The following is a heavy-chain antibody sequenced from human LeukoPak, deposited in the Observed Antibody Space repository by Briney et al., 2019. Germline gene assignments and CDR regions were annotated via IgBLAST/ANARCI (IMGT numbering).Heavy chain of an antibody. CDR2: IYFSGTT. J-gene: IGHJ4*02. D-gene: IGHD5-12*01. Sequence: PSETLSLTCSVSGGSIRNSSYYWGWVRQPPGKGLEWIGSIYFSGTTACHPSLKSRVSLSVDTSNNQFSLKLSSLTAADTAVYFCASVYGGYEEVFDHWGQGTLVTVAS. V-gene: IGHV4-39*07. CDR3: ASVYGGYEEVFDH. CDR1: GGSIRNSSYY.